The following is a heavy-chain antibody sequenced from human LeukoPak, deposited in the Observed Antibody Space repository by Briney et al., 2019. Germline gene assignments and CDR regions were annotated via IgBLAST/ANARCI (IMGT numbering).Heavy chain of an antibody. Sequence: SETLSLTCAVYGGSFSGYYWSWIRQPPGKGLEWIGEINHSGSTNYNPSLKSRVTISVDTSKNQFSLKLSSVTAADTAVYYCARGRNLSRFSSWYFPDAFDIWGQGTMVTVSS. CDR3: ARGRNLSRFSSWYFPDAFDI. CDR2: INHSGST. V-gene: IGHV4-34*01. D-gene: IGHD6-13*01. J-gene: IGHJ3*02. CDR1: GGSFSGYY.